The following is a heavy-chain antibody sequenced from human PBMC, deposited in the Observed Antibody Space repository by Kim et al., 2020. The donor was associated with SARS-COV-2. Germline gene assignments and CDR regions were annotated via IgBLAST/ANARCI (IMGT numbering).Heavy chain of an antibody. Sequence: LKSRVTISVDTSKNQFSLKLSSVTAADTAVYYCASWVYDSSGYTSDYFQHWGQGTLVTVSS. CDR3: ASWVYDSSGYTSDYFQH. V-gene: IGHV4-34*01. J-gene: IGHJ1*01. D-gene: IGHD3-22*01.